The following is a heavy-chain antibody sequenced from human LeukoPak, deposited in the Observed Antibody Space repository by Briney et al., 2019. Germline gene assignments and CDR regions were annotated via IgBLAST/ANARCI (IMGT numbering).Heavy chain of an antibody. CDR1: GGSISSSNYY. D-gene: IGHD3-22*01. J-gene: IGHJ4*02. V-gene: IGHV4-39*02. CDR3: ARDYSGYYTVDYFDY. CDR2: IYYSGTT. Sequence: SETPSLTCTVSGGSISSSNYYWGWIRQPPGKGLEWIGSIYYSGTTQYNPSLKSRVTISVDTSKNQFSLRLSSVTAADTAVYYCARDYSGYYTVDYFDYWGQGTMVTVSS.